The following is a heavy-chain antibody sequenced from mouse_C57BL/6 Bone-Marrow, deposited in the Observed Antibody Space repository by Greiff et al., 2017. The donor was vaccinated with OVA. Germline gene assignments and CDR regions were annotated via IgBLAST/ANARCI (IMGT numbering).Heavy chain of an antibody. Sequence: VKLMESGPGLVQPSQSLSITCTVSGFSLTSYGVHWVRQSPGKGLEWLGVIWRGGSTDYNAAFMSRLSITKDNSKSQVFFKMNSLQADDTAIYYCTDIPGGFAYWGQGTLVTVSA. CDR2: IWRGGST. CDR1: GFSLTSYG. D-gene: IGHD1-3*01. J-gene: IGHJ3*01. V-gene: IGHV2-5*01. CDR3: TDIPGGFAY.